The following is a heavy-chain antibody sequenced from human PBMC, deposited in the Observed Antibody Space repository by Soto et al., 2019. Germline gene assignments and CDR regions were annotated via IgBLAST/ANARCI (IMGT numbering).Heavy chain of an antibody. D-gene: IGHD3-3*01. V-gene: IGHV4-61*01. J-gene: IGHJ4*02. CDR1: GGSFNSGSYS. CDR2: VYHTGRT. CDR3: ARDFAYFDS. Sequence: SDTLSLTCTVCGGSFNSGSYSWRWIRQPPWRGLEWIGYVYHTGRTSYTPSLKSRVSISTDTSKNQFSLNLDSVTAADTAVYFCARDFAYFDSWGQGTLVTVSS.